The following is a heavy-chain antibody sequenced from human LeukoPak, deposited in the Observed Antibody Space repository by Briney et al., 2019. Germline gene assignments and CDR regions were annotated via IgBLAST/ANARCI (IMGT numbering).Heavy chain of an antibody. CDR1: GFIFSDYW. V-gene: IGHV3-7*03. CDR2: MKLDGSEE. J-gene: IGHJ4*02. CDR3: ARDYCSGESCYDH. D-gene: IGHD2-15*01. Sequence: GGSLRLSCAASGFIFSDYWMGWVRQAPGKGLEWVANMKLDGSEEYYLDSVKGRFIISRDNANNSLSLQMNSLRTEDTAVYYCARDYCSGESCYDHWGQGTLVTVSP.